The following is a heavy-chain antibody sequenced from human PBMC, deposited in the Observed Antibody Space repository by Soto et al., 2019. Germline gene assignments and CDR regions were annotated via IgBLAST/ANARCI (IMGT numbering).Heavy chain of an antibody. CDR1: GYTFTSYG. V-gene: IGHV1-18*01. CDR2: ISADNGNT. CDR3: ASEHGTGHFDY. D-gene: IGHD3-10*01. Sequence: QVQLVQSGAEVKKPGASVKVSCKASGYTFTSYGISWVRQAPGQGLEWMGWISADNGNTNYAQKLQGRATMTTDTSTSTAYRELRGLGSDVSAVASGASEHGTGHFDYWGQGTLVTVSS. J-gene: IGHJ4*02.